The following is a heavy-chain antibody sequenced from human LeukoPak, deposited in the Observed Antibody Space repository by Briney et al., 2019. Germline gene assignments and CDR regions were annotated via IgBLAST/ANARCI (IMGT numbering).Heavy chain of an antibody. V-gene: IGHV3-23*01. D-gene: IGHD3-9*01. CDR1: GFTFSSYA. J-gene: IGHJ4*02. CDR3: AKDSNYDILTGYYN. CDR2: ISGSGGST. Sequence: AGGSLRLSCAASGFTFSSYAMSWVRQAPGKGLEWVSAISGSGGSTYYADSVKGRFTISRDNSKNTLYLQMNSLRAEDTAVYYCAKDSNYDILTGYYNWGQGTLVTVSS.